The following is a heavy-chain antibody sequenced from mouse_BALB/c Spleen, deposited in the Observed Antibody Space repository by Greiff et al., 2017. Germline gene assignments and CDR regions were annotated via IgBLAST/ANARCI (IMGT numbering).Heavy chain of an antibody. CDR3: AREDYDGKNAMDY. V-gene: IGHV5-6-2*01. CDR1: GFTFSSYY. Sequence: DVKLVESGGGLVKLGGSLKLSCAASGFTFSSYYMSWVRQTPEKRLELVAAINSNGGSTYYPDTVKGRFTISRDNAKNTLYLQMSSLKSEDTALYYCAREDYDGKNAMDYWGQGTSVTVSS. D-gene: IGHD2-4*01. J-gene: IGHJ4*01. CDR2: INSNGGST.